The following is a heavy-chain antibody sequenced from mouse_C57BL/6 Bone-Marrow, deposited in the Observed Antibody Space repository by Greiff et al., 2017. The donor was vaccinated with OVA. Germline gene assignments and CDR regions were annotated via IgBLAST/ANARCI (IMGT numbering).Heavy chain of an antibody. CDR3: ARFDGYYGFAY. D-gene: IGHD2-3*01. CDR1: GYTFTDYN. V-gene: IGHV1-18*01. Sequence: EVQLQESGPELVKPGASVKIPCKASGYTFTDYNMDWVKQSHGKSLEWIGDINPNNGGTIYNQKFKGKATLTVDKSSSTAYMELRSLTSADTAVYYCARFDGYYGFAYWGQGTLVTVSA. J-gene: IGHJ3*01. CDR2: INPNNGGT.